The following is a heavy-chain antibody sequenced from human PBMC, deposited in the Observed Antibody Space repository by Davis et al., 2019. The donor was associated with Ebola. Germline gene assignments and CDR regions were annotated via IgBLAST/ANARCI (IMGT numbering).Heavy chain of an antibody. CDR2: TKPDGSEK. Sequence: LKISCAASGFTFSSYWMSWVRQAPGKGLQWVANTKPDGSEKFYVDSVKGRFTISRDNTKNSLYLQMDSLRAEDTALYYCAKDIAYSSNTIDNWGQGTLVTVSS. CDR1: GFTFSSYW. D-gene: IGHD6-13*01. V-gene: IGHV3-7*03. CDR3: AKDIAYSSNTIDN. J-gene: IGHJ4*02.